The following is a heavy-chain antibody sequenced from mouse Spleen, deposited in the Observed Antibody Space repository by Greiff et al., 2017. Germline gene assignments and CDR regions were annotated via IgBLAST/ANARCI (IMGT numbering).Heavy chain of an antibody. V-gene: IGHV1-39*01. D-gene: IGHD1-1*01. Sequence: VQLKESGPELVKPGASVKISCKASGYSFTDYNMYWVKQSNGKSLEWIGVINPNYGTTSYNQKFKGKATLTVDQSSSTAYMQLNSLTSEDSAVYYCAREGYGSHYFDYWGQGTTLTVSS. CDR1: GYSFTDYN. J-gene: IGHJ2*01. CDR3: AREGYGSHYFDY. CDR2: INPNYGTT.